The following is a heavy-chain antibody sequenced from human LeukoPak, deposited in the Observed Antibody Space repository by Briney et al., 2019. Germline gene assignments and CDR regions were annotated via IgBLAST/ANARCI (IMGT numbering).Heavy chain of an antibody. CDR2: ISGSGGST. V-gene: IGHV3-23*01. CDR3: AKLPGVPAAITRRVGAYWYFDL. J-gene: IGHJ2*01. D-gene: IGHD2-2*01. Sequence: PGGSLRLSCAASGFTFSSYAMSWVHQAPGKGLEWVSAISGSGGSTYYADSVKGRFTISRDNSKNTLYLQMNGLRAEDTAVYYCAKLPGVPAAITRRVGAYWYFDLWGRGTLVTVSS. CDR1: GFTFSSYA.